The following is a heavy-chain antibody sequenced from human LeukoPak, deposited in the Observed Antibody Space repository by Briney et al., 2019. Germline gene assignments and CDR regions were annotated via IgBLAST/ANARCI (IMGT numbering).Heavy chain of an antibody. CDR1: GFTFSSYG. D-gene: IGHD6-19*01. Sequence: GGSLRLSCAASGFTFSSYGMHWVRQAPGKGLEWVAVISYDGSNKYYADSVKGRFTISRDNSKNTLHLQMNSLRAEDTAVYYCAKDRLAVALGPHFDYWGQGTLVTVSS. CDR2: ISYDGSNK. V-gene: IGHV3-30*18. CDR3: AKDRLAVALGPHFDY. J-gene: IGHJ4*02.